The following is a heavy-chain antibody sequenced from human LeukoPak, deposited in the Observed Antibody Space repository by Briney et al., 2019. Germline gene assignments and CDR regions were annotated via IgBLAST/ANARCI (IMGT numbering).Heavy chain of an antibody. D-gene: IGHD2-15*01. CDR2: IYYSGST. CDR1: GGSISSGGYY. V-gene: IGHV4-31*03. J-gene: IGHJ5*02. CDR3: ARGRGYCSGVTCYTNWFDP. Sequence: TLSLTCTVSGGSISSGGYYWSWIRQHPGKGLEWIGYIYYSGSTYYNPSLKSRVTISVDTSKNQFSLKLSSVTAADTAVYYCARGRGYCSGVTCYTNWFDPWGQGTLVTVSS.